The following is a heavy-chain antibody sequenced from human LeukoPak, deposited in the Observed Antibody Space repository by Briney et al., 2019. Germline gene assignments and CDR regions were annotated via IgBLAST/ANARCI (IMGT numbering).Heavy chain of an antibody. CDR2: VYYSGST. J-gene: IGHJ4*02. CDR1: GGSISSSSYY. CDR3: ARAYNSAKYFDY. D-gene: IGHD6-25*01. Sequence: SETLSLTCTVSGGSISSSSYYWGWIRQPPGKGLEWIGSVYYSGSTYYNPSLKSRVTISVDTSKNQLSLKLSSVTAADTAVYYCARAYNSAKYFDYWGQGTLVTVSS. V-gene: IGHV4-39*07.